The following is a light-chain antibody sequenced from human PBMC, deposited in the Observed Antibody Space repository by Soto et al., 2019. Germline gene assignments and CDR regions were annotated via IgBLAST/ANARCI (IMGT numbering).Light chain of an antibody. J-gene: IGKJ2*01. CDR2: VAS. CDR3: LQHNTHPYT. V-gene: IGKV1-17*01. Sequence: IQMTQSPSSLSASVGDTVTVTCRASQGIRNYLNWFQQKPGKAPKRLISVASTLQSGVPSRFSGSGSGTEFTLTISSLQPEDSATYYCLQHNTHPYTFGQGTKLEIK. CDR1: QGIRNY.